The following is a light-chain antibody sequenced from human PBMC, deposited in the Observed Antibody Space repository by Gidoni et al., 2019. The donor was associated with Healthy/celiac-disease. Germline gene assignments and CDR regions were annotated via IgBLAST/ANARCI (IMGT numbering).Light chain of an antibody. CDR1: QSVSSSY. CDR2: GAS. CDR3: QQYGSSPLT. J-gene: IGKJ3*01. V-gene: IGKV3-20*01. Sequence: EVGLTQSPGTLSLSPGERATLPCRASQSVSSSYLAWYQQKPGQAPRLLIYGASSRATGIPDRFSGSGSGTDFTLTISRLEPEDFAVYYCQQYGSSPLTFGPGTKVDIK.